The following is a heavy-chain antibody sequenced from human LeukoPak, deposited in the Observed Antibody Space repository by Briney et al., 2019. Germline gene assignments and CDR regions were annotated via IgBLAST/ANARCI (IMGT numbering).Heavy chain of an antibody. CDR2: ISYDGSNK. D-gene: IGHD3-16*02. V-gene: IGHV3-30-3*01. Sequence: PGGSLRLSCAASGFTFSSYAMHWVRQAPGKGLEWVAVISYDGSNKYYADSVKGRFTISRDNSKNTLYLQMNSLRAEDTAVYYCAKDRSLRALDYWGQGTLVTVSS. CDR1: GFTFSSYA. J-gene: IGHJ4*02. CDR3: AKDRSLRALDY.